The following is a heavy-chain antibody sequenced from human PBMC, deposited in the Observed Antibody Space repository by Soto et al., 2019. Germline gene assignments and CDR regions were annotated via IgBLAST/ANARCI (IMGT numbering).Heavy chain of an antibody. V-gene: IGHV4-30-4*01. CDR1: SGSIHSDDYD. D-gene: IGHD4-17*01. CDR2: IYYSGST. Sequence: PETLSLTCTFSSGSIHSDDYDWSLIRQPPGKGLEWIGYIYYSGSTYYNPSLKSRVTISVDTSKNQFSLKLSSVTAADTAVYYCARVRLTTVSDYYYYGMDVWGQGTTVS. J-gene: IGHJ6*02. CDR3: ARVRLTTVSDYYYYGMDV.